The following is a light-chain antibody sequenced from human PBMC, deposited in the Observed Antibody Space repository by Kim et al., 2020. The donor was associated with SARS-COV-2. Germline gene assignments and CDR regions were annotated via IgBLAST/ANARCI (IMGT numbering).Light chain of an antibody. Sequence: SYELTQPPSVSVSPGQTAIITCSGHKLEQKYASWYQQKPGQSPVLVIYQDTKRPSGIPERFSGSNSGNTATLTISGTQAMDEADYRCQAWDSHVVFGGGT. V-gene: IGLV3-1*01. CDR3: QAWDSHVV. CDR1: KLEQKY. J-gene: IGLJ2*01. CDR2: QDT.